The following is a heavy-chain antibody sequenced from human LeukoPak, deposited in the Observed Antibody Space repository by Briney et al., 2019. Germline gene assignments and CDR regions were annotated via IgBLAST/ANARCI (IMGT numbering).Heavy chain of an antibody. D-gene: IGHD3-22*01. CDR1: GFTFSSYS. CDR3: ARAPSDGIVVNWFDP. Sequence: GGSLRLSCAASGFTFSSYSMNWVRQAPGKGLEWVSSISSSSSYIYYADSVKGRFTIPRDNAKNSLYLQMNSLRAEDTAVYYCARAPSDGIVVNWFDPWGQGTLVTVSS. J-gene: IGHJ5*02. V-gene: IGHV3-21*01. CDR2: ISSSSSYI.